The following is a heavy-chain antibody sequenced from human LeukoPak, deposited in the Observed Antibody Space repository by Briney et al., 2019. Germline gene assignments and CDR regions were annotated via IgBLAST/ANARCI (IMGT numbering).Heavy chain of an antibody. Sequence: PGGSLRLSCAASGFTFSSYAMYWVRQAPGKGLEWVAVISYDGSNKYYADSVKGRFTISRDNSKNTLYLQMNSLRAEDTAVYYCARDIPMVRGPTQHWGQGTLVTVSS. J-gene: IGHJ1*01. CDR2: ISYDGSNK. CDR3: ARDIPMVRGPTQH. D-gene: IGHD3-10*01. CDR1: GFTFSSYA. V-gene: IGHV3-30*14.